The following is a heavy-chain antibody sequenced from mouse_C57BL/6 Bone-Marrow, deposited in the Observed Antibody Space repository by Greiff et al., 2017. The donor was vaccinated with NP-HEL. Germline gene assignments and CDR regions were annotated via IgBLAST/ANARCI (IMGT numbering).Heavy chain of an antibody. J-gene: IGHJ1*03. CDR1: GFTFSSYA. V-gene: IGHV5-9-1*02. Sequence: EVHLVESGEGLVKPGGSLKLSCAASGFTFSSYAMSWVRQTPEKRLEWVAYISSGGDYIYYADTVKGRFTISRDNARNTLYLQMSSLKSEDTAMYYCTRDEKDYYGRPWYFDVGGTGTTVTVSS. D-gene: IGHD1-1*01. CDR2: ISSGGDYI. CDR3: TRDEKDYYGRPWYFDV.